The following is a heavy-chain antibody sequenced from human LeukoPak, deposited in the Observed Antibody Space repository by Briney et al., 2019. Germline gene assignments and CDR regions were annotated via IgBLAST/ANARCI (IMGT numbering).Heavy chain of an antibody. CDR1: EFSFSDST. CDR3: VVGGAGGGYFPN. CDR2: MKEDGSDE. J-gene: IGHJ1*01. V-gene: IGHV3-7*01. Sequence: GGSLRLSCVASEFSFSDSTMSWVRQAAAKGLEWVAKMKEDGSDEKYVDSVKGRFTISRDNAKNSLYLQMSSLRPEDTAVYFCVVGGAGGGYFPNWGQGSLVIVSS. D-gene: IGHD3-16*01.